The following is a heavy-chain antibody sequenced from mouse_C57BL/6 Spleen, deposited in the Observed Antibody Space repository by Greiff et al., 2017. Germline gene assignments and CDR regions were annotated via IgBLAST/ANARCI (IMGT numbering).Heavy chain of an antibody. CDR1: GYAFSSSW. CDR3: ARWANSYFDY. CDR2: IYPGDGNT. D-gene: IGHD3-1*01. V-gene: IGHV1-82*01. Sequence: VQLQQSGPELVKPGASVKISCKASGYAFSSSWMNWVKQRPGKGLEWVGRIYPGDGNTNYNGKFKGKATLTAVKSSSTAYMQLSSLTSEDSAVYFCARWANSYFDYWGQGTTLTVSS. J-gene: IGHJ2*01.